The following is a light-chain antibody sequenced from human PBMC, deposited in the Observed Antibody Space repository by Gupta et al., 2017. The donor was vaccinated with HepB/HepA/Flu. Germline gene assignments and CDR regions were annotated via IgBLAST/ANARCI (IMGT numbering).Light chain of an antibody. CDR2: DDS. J-gene: IGLJ2*01. V-gene: IGLV3-21*03. CDR1: NIGSKS. CDR3: YVSDSSSDRVV. Sequence: SYVLTQPPSVSVAPGKTSSITCGGNNIGSKSVHWYQQKPGQAPVLVVFDDSDRPSGIPDRGFCDYPGNKATPLTSSGEDGEEDDDYCYVSDSSSDRVVFGGGTKLTVL.